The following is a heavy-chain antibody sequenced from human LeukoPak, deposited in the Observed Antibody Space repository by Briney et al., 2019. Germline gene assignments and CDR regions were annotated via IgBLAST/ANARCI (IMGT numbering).Heavy chain of an antibody. J-gene: IGHJ4*02. CDR1: GYNFADYW. CDR3: ARQTRDGSGSRGYFFDF. V-gene: IGHV5-51*01. Sequence: GESLKISCKVSGYNFADYWIGWVRQKPGKGLEWMGIIYPGDSDTRYSPSFEGQVTISVDKSSSTAYLQWSRLKASDTAIYYCARQTRDGSGSRGYFFDFWGQGTLVTVSS. D-gene: IGHD3-10*01. CDR2: IYPGDSDT.